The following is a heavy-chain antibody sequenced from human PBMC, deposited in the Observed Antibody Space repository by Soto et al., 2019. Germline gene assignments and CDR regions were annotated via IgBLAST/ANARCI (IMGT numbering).Heavy chain of an antibody. V-gene: IGHV3-15*01. D-gene: IGHD1-26*01. J-gene: IGHJ4*02. CDR3: TTDSGMSPYSFDY. CDR2: IMSKTDGGTT. CDR1: GFTFSKAW. Sequence: GGSLRLSCATSGFTFSKAWVGWVRQAPGRGLEWVGRIMSKTDGGTTDYAAPVKGRFTISRDDSKSTLYLQMNSLKTEDTAFYYCTTDSGMSPYSFDYWGQGTLVTVSS.